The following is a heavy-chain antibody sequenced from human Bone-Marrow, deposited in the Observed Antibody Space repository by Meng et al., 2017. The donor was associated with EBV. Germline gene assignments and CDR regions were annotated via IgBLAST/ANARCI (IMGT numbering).Heavy chain of an antibody. D-gene: IGHD5-12*01. CDR2: VHSSGIT. V-gene: IGHV4-61*03. Sequence: GPGLVKPSENLSLPCTLFGGSVSGSFYYWSWIRQSPGKGLEWIGYVHSSGITKYHSSLRGRASMSLDTSNNHFSLRLTSVTAVDTAVYYCARDQHAESVAYWGQGTLVTVSS. CDR3: ARDQHAESVAY. J-gene: IGHJ4*02. CDR1: GGSVSGSFYY.